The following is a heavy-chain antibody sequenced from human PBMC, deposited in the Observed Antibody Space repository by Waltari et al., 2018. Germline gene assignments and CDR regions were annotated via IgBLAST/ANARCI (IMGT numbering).Heavy chain of an antibody. Sequence: QLQLQESGPGLVKPSETLSPTCTVSDDAISSSTYFWGWIRQPPGTGLESIGNIYHSGTTSYNPSLKSRVTISVDTSKKQFSLRLNSVTATDTAVYYCVSFDSSGYIRYWGQGTLVTVS. D-gene: IGHD3-22*01. CDR3: VSFDSSGYIRY. J-gene: IGHJ4*02. V-gene: IGHV4-39*01. CDR2: IYHSGTT. CDR1: DDAISSSTYF.